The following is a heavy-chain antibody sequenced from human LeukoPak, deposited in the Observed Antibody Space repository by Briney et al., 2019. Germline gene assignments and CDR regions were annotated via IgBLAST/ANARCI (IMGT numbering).Heavy chain of an antibody. V-gene: IGHV1-3*01. Sequence: ASVKVSCKASGYTFTSYAMHWVRQAPGQGLKWMGWINAGNGNTKYSQKFQGRVTITRDTSASTAYMELSSLRSEDTAVYYCARSPFPYSSGWYYFDYWGQGTLVTVSS. D-gene: IGHD6-19*01. CDR2: INAGNGNT. J-gene: IGHJ4*02. CDR1: GYTFTSYA. CDR3: ARSPFPYSSGWYYFDY.